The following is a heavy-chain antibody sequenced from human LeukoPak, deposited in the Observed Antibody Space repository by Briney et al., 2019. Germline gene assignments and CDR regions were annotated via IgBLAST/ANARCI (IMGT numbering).Heavy chain of an antibody. J-gene: IGHJ3*02. Sequence: ASVKVSCKASGYTFTSYGISWVRQAPGQGLEWMGWISAYNGNTNYAQKLQGRVTMTTDTSTSTAYMELRSLRSDDTAVYYCARDLRQWLVLGEGDAFDIWGQGTMVTVSS. CDR2: ISAYNGNT. V-gene: IGHV1-18*01. D-gene: IGHD6-19*01. CDR1: GYTFTSYG. CDR3: ARDLRQWLVLGEGDAFDI.